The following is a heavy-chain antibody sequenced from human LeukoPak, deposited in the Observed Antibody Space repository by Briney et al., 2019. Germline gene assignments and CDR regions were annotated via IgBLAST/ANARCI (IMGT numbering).Heavy chain of an antibody. CDR2: ITSISSYI. J-gene: IGHJ6*02. V-gene: IGHV3-21*01. CDR3: ARAGPYYYDSSGYFYYYYGMDV. D-gene: IGHD3-22*01. Sequence: GGSLRLSCAVSGFTFNIYSMNWVRQAPGKGLEWVSSITSISSYIYYADSMKGRITISRDNAKNSLYLQMNSLRDEDTAVYYCARAGPYYYDSSGYFYYYYGMDVWGQGTTVTASS. CDR1: GFTFNIYS.